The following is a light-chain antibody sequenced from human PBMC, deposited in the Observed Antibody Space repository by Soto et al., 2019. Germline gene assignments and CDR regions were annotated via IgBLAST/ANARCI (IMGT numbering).Light chain of an antibody. Sequence: IQLTQSPSSLSASVGDRVTITCLASQDIAIYLAWYQQKPGEAPKLLIYAASSLQSGVPSRFSGSGSGTDFTLTISSLQPEDSATYYCQQSYSTPWTFGQGTKVDIK. CDR3: QQSYSTPWT. V-gene: IGKV1-39*01. J-gene: IGKJ1*01. CDR1: QDIAIY. CDR2: AAS.